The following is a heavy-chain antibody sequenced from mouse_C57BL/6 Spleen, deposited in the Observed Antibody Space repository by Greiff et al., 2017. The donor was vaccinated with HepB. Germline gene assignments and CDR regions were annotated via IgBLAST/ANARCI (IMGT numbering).Heavy chain of an antibody. CDR1: GFTFSSYT. V-gene: IGHV5-9*01. Sequence: EVMLVESGGGLVKPGGSLKLSCAASGFTFSSYTMSWVRQTPEKRLEWVATISGGGGNTYYPDSVKGRFTISRDNAKNTLYLQMSSLRSEDTALYYCARGDYYGGYFDVWGTGTTVTVSS. CDR3: ARGDYYGGYFDV. J-gene: IGHJ1*03. CDR2: ISGGGGNT. D-gene: IGHD1-1*01.